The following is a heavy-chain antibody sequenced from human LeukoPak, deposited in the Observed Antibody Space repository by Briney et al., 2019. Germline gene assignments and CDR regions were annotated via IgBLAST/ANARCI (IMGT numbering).Heavy chain of an antibody. D-gene: IGHD3-3*01. Sequence: SETLSLTCTVSGGSISSGDYYWSWIRQPPGKGLEWIEYIYYSGSTYYNPSLKSRVTISVDTSKNQFSLKLSSVTAADTAVYYCARVLSYDFWSGYYFDYWGQGTLVTVSS. V-gene: IGHV4-30-4*08. CDR1: GGSISSGDYY. CDR2: IYYSGST. J-gene: IGHJ4*02. CDR3: ARVLSYDFWSGYYFDY.